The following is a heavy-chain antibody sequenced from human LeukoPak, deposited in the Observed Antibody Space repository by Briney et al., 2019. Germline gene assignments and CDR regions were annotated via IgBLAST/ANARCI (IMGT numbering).Heavy chain of an antibody. J-gene: IGHJ4*02. CDR3: ARDSAPGDTYGLLGIDS. CDR2: ISAYNGNT. V-gene: IGHV1-18*01. CDR1: GYTFTSYG. D-gene: IGHD5-18*01. Sequence: GASVKVSCKASGYTFTSYGISWVRQAPGQGLEWMGWISAYNGNTNYAQKLQGRVTMTTDTSTSTAYMELRSLRSDDTAVYYCARDSAPGDTYGLLGIDSWGQGTLVTVSS.